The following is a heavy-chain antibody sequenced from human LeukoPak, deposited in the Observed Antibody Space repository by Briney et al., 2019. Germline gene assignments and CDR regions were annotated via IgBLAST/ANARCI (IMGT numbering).Heavy chain of an antibody. CDR2: ISGSGSRT. J-gene: IGHJ4*02. CDR1: GFTFNRYA. CDR3: AKDLDSGSYIFDY. D-gene: IGHD3-10*01. V-gene: IGHV3-23*01. Sequence: GESLRLSCAASGFTFNRYAMSRVRQAPGKGLDWVSTISGSGSRTYYADSVKGRFTISRDNSKNTLYLQMNSLRAEDTAVYYCAKDLDSGSYIFDYWGQGTLVTVSS.